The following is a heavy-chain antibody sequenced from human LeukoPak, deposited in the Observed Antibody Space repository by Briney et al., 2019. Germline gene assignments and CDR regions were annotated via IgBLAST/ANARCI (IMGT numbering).Heavy chain of an antibody. CDR1: GFPFSSYS. V-gene: IGHV3-21*01. D-gene: IGHD6-13*01. Sequence: GGSLRLSCAASGFPFSSYSMNWVRQAPGKGLEWVSSISSSSSYIYYADSVKGRFTISRDNAKNSLYLQMNSLRAEDTAVYYCARDAAAAGILIYGMDVWGQGTTVTVSS. CDR3: ARDAAAAGILIYGMDV. CDR2: ISSSSSYI. J-gene: IGHJ6*02.